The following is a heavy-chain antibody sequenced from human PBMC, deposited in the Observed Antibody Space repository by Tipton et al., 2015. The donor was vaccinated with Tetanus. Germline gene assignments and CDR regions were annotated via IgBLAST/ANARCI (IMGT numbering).Heavy chain of an antibody. CDR1: GFTFSSYD. V-gene: IGHV3-13*01. J-gene: IGHJ2*01. D-gene: IGHD1-26*01. Sequence: AASGFTFSSYDMHWVRQATGKGLEWVSAIGTAGDTYYPGSVKGRFTISRENAKNSLYLQMNSLRAGDTAVYYCARGLLGSWYFDLWGRGTLVTVSS. CDR2: IGTAGDT. CDR3: ARGLLGSWYFDL.